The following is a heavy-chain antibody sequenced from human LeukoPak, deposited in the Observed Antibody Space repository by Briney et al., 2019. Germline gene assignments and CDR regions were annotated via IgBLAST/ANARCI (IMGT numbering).Heavy chain of an antibody. CDR1: GGSISPYY. V-gene: IGHV4-59*08. Sequence: SETLSLTCTVSGGSISPYYWRWIRQSPGKGLVWIGYIYYSGSTYYKLSLKSRFTISVDISKNQVSLKLSSVTAADTALYYCARHFTYYYDSSGYPRDAFDIWGQGTMVTVSS. CDR2: IYYSGST. D-gene: IGHD3-22*01. J-gene: IGHJ3*02. CDR3: ARHFTYYYDSSGYPRDAFDI.